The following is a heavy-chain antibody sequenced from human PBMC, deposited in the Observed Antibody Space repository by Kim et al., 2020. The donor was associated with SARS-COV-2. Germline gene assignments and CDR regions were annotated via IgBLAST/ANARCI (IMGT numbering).Heavy chain of an antibody. CDR1: GFTFSSYW. V-gene: IGHV3-74*01. CDR2: INSDGSST. Sequence: GGSLRLSCAASGFTFSSYWMHWVRQAPGKGLVWVSRINSDGSSTSYADSVKGRFTISRDNAKNTLYLQMNSLRAEDTAVYYCARGGVLLWFGDIVQYGMDVWGQGTTVTVSS. J-gene: IGHJ6*02. D-gene: IGHD3-10*01. CDR3: ARGGVLLWFGDIVQYGMDV.